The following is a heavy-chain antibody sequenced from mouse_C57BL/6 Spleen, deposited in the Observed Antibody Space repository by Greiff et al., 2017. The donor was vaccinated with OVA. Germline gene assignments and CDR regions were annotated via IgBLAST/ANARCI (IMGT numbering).Heavy chain of an antibody. CDR3: ARAGYGNSHWYFDV. CDR1: GYTFTSYW. J-gene: IGHJ1*03. D-gene: IGHD2-10*02. CDR2: IDPSDSYT. Sequence: QVQLQQPGAELVMPGASVKLSCKASGYTFTSYWMHWVKQRPGQGLEWIGEIDPSDSYTNYNQKFKGKSTLTVDKSSSTAYMQLSSLTSEDSAVYYCARAGYGNSHWYFDVWGTGTTVTVSS. V-gene: IGHV1-69*01.